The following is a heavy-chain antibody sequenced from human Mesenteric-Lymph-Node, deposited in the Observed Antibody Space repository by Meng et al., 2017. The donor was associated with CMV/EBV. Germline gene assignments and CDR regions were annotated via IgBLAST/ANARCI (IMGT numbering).Heavy chain of an antibody. J-gene: IGHJ6*02. CDR1: GDSIKSSY. CDR2: IHHIGNT. V-gene: IGHV4-59*01. Sequence: SETLSLTCSVSGDSIKSSYWAWIRQPPGKTLEWIGDIHHIGNTNYNPSLKSRVTMSVDTSRNQFSLKMTSVTAADTAVYYCARDGGGYSSSWDLGYYYGMDVWGQGTTVTVSS. D-gene: IGHD6-13*01. CDR3: ARDGGGYSSSWDLGYYYGMDV.